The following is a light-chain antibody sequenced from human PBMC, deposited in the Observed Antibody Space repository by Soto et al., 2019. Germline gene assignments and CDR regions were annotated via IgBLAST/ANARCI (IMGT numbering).Light chain of an antibody. CDR1: SGHSNYA. CDR2: LNSDGSH. Sequence: QAVVTQSPSASASLGASVKLTRTLSSGHSNYAIAWHQQQPEKGPRYLMKLNSDGSHSKGDGIPDRFSGSSSGAERYLTISSLQSDDEADYYCQTWGTGIRVFGGGTKVTVL. CDR3: QTWGTGIRV. J-gene: IGLJ2*01. V-gene: IGLV4-69*01.